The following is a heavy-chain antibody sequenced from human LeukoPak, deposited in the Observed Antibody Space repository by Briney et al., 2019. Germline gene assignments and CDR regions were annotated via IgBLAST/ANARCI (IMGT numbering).Heavy chain of an antibody. V-gene: IGHV4-39*01. J-gene: IGHJ4*02. Sequence: SETLSLTCTVSGGSISSSSYYWGWIRQPPGKGLEWIGSIYYSGSTYYNPSLKSRVTISVDTSKNQFSLKLSSVTAADTAVYYCARGRYGSGRFDYWGQGTLVTVSS. CDR1: GGSISSSSYY. CDR2: IYYSGST. D-gene: IGHD3-10*01. CDR3: ARGRYGSGRFDY.